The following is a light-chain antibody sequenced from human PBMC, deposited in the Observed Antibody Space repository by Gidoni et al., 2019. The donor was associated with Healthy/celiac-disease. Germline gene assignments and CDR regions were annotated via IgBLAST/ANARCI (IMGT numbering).Light chain of an antibody. CDR3: QQYGSSPFWT. Sequence: EIVWTQSPGTLSLSPGERATLSCSASQSVSSSYLAWYQQKPGQDPRLLIYGASSRATGIPDRFSGSGSGTDFTLTISRLEPEDFAVYYCQQYGSSPFWTFGQGTKVEIK. V-gene: IGKV3-20*01. CDR2: GAS. CDR1: QSVSSSY. J-gene: IGKJ1*01.